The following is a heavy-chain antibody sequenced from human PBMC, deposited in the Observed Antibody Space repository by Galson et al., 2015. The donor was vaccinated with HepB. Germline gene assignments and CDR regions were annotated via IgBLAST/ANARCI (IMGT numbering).Heavy chain of an antibody. CDR1: GYSFTSYW. D-gene: IGHD3-10*01. V-gene: IGHV5-10-1*01. CDR3: AGLPRITMVRGEAWFDP. CDR2: IDPSDSYT. Sequence: QSGAEVKKPGESLRISCKGSGYSFTSYWISWVRQMPGKGLEWMGRIDPSDSYTNYSPSFQGHVTISADKSISTAYLQWSSLKASDTAKYYCAGLPRITMVRGEAWFDPWGQGTLVTVSS. J-gene: IGHJ5*02.